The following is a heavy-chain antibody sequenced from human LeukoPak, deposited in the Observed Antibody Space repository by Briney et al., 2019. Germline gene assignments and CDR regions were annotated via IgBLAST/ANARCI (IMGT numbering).Heavy chain of an antibody. Sequence: SVKVSCKASGGTFSSYAISWVRQAPGQGLEWMGGIIPIFGTANYAQKFQGRVTITTDESTSTAYMELSSLRSEDTAVYYCAIRMDIVVVPVAEVLDYWGQGTLVTVSS. CDR1: GGTFSSYA. V-gene: IGHV1-69*05. J-gene: IGHJ4*02. D-gene: IGHD2-2*03. CDR3: AIRMDIVVVPVAEVLDY. CDR2: IIPIFGTA.